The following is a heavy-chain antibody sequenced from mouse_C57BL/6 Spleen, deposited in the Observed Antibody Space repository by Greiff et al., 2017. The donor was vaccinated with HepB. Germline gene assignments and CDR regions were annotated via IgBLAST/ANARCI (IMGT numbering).Heavy chain of an antibody. J-gene: IGHJ1*03. Sequence: DVMLVESGEGLVKPGGSLKLSCAASGFTFSSYAMSWVRQTPEKRLEWVAYISSGGDYIYYADTVKGRFTISRDNARNTLYRQMSSLKSEDTAMYYCTRDQNSWYFDVWGTGTTVTVSS. CDR2: ISSGGDYI. CDR1: GFTFSSYA. CDR3: TRDQNSWYFDV. V-gene: IGHV5-9-1*02.